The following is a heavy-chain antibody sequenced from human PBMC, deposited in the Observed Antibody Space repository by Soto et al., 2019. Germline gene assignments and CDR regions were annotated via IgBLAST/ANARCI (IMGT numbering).Heavy chain of an antibody. CDR2: ISYDGSNK. Sequence: GGSLRLSCAASGFTFSSYGMHWVRQAPGKGLEWVAVISYDGSNKYYADSVKGRFTISRVNSKNTLYLQMNSLRAEDTAVYYCAKDQNYYYGMDVWGQGTTVTVSS. J-gene: IGHJ6*02. V-gene: IGHV3-30*18. CDR3: AKDQNYYYGMDV. CDR1: GFTFSSYG.